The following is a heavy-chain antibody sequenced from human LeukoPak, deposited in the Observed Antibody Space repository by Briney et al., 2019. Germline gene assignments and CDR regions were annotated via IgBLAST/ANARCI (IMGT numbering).Heavy chain of an antibody. CDR3: ARIPSGSGSYSWGYFDY. CDR1: GFSLRTSGMY. Sequence: SGPTLLNPTQALTLTCTFSGFSLRTSGMYVSWIRQPPGSALEWLALLDWDDDKYYRTSLKTRLTISKDTSKTQVVLTMTNMDPVDTATYYCARIPSGSGSYSWGYFDYWGQGTLVTVSS. D-gene: IGHD3-10*01. J-gene: IGHJ4*02. CDR2: LDWDDDK. V-gene: IGHV2-70*01.